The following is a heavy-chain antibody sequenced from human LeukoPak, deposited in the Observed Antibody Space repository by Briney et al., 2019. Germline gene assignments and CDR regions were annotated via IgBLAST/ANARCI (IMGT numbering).Heavy chain of an antibody. CDR2: ISYDGSNE. V-gene: IGHV3-30*18. CDR3: AKEFNRGLPDY. D-gene: IGHD2-21*01. CDR1: GFTFSTYG. J-gene: IGHJ4*02. Sequence: GGSMRLSCAASGFTFSTYGMHWVRQAPGKGLEWVAVISYDGSNEYYADSVKGRFTISRDNSKNTLYLQMSSLRAEDTAVYYCAKEFNRGLPDYWGQGTLVTVPS.